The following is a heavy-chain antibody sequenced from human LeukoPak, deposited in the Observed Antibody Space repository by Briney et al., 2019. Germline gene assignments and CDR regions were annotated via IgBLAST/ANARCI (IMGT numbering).Heavy chain of an antibody. CDR3: ARVQKPGYSSSYSDC. J-gene: IGHJ4*02. CDR1: GGSISSGSYY. V-gene: IGHV4-61*02. D-gene: IGHD6-13*01. Sequence: SETLSLTCTVSGGSISSGSYYWSWIRQPAGKGLEWIGRIYTSGSTNYNPSLKSRVTISVDTSKNQFSLKLSSVTAADTAVYYCARVQKPGYSSSYSDCWGQGTLVTVSS. CDR2: IYTSGST.